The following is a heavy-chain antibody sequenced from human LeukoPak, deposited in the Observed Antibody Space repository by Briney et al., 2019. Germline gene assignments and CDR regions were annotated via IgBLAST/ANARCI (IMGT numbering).Heavy chain of an antibody. Sequence: GALRLSCAGFCFPLSSYTLNWVRPAPGEGVEGGSYISSSSSTIYYADSVKGRFTISRDNAKNSLYLQMNSLRAEDTAVYYCARVRGGYGLDYWGQGTLVTVSS. V-gene: IGHV3-48*01. CDR1: CFPLSSYT. CDR2: ISSSSSTI. CDR3: ARVRGGYGLDY. D-gene: IGHD3-22*01. J-gene: IGHJ4*02.